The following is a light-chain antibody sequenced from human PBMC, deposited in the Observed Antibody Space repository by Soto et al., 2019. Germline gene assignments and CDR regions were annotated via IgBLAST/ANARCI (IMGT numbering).Light chain of an antibody. CDR2: GAS. CDR3: QQYNNWPRT. J-gene: IGKJ1*01. CDR1: QSISGT. Sequence: EIVMTQSPATLSVSPGGRATLSCRASQSISGTLAWYQQKPGQAPRLLIHGASTRAPGFPARFSGSGSGTDFTLTISSLQSEDFAVYYCQQYNNWPRTFSQGTKVDIK. V-gene: IGKV3-15*01.